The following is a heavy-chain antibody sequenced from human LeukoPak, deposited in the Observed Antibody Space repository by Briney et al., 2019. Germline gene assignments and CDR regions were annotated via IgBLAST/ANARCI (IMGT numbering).Heavy chain of an antibody. CDR1: GFTFSSYW. V-gene: IGHV3-74*01. D-gene: IGHD7-27*01. CDR2: INSDGSST. J-gene: IGHJ3*01. CDR3: AREDGNWGSDC. Sequence: GGSLRLSCAASGFTFSSYWMHWVRQAPGNGLVWVSRINSDGSSTSYADSVKGRFTISRDNAKNTLYLQMNSLRAEDTAVYYCAREDGNWGSDCWGQGTMVTVSS.